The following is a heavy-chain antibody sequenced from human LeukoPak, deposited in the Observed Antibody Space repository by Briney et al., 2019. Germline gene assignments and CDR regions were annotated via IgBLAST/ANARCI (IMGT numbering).Heavy chain of an antibody. D-gene: IGHD6-6*01. V-gene: IGHV3-20*04. CDR1: GFTFSSYA. CDR3: ARGRRQAEYSSSSVGYYFDY. CDR2: INWNGGST. Sequence: PGGSLRLSCAASGFTFSSYAMSWVRQAPGKGLEWVSGINWNGGSTGYADSVKGRFTISRANAKNSLYLQMNSLRAEDTALYYCARGRRQAEYSSSSVGYYFDYWGQGTLVTVSS. J-gene: IGHJ4*02.